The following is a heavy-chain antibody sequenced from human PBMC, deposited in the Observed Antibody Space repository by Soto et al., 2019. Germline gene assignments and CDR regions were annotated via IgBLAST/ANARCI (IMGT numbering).Heavy chain of an antibody. D-gene: IGHD3-10*01. J-gene: IGHJ4*02. V-gene: IGHV4-28*05. CDR2: IYYSGNI. CDR1: GSSVSSWNW. Sequence: SETLSLTCGVTGSSVSSWNWWGLIRQPLLRGLDWIGHIYYSGNISHGSSLQSRFTLEVDTSKNQFSLKLRSVTAADTAVYYCASMGYHYGSGSYPLDYWGRGTLVTVS. CDR3: ASMGYHYGSGSYPLDY.